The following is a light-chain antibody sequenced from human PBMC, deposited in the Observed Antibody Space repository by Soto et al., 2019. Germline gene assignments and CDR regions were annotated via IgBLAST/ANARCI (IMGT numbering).Light chain of an antibody. CDR2: GNS. CDR1: SSNIGAGYD. CDR3: QSYDSSLSGFYV. J-gene: IGLJ1*01. Sequence: QSVLTQPPSVSGAPGQRVTISCTGSSSNIGAGYDVHWYQQLPGTAPKLLIYGNSNRPSGVPDRFSGSKSGTSASLAITGLQAEDEADYYGQSYDSSLSGFYVFGTGPKLTVL. V-gene: IGLV1-40*01.